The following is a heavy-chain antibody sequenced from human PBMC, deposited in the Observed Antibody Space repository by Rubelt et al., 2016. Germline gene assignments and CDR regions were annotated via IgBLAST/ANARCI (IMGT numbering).Heavy chain of an antibody. CDR2: IDPSGGTA. CDR3: ATFSGGNPHRNFDV. CDR1: GYAFTRYY. J-gene: IGHJ3*01. D-gene: IGHD4-23*01. Sequence: QVQLVQSGAEAKKPGASVKVSCKASGYAFTRYYVHWVRQAPGQGLEWMGVIDPSGGTAAYAQRFQGRVTMTRDTSTTTVYMELLSLGSEDTAVYYCATFSGGNPHRNFDVWGQGTMVTVSS. V-gene: IGHV1-46*01.